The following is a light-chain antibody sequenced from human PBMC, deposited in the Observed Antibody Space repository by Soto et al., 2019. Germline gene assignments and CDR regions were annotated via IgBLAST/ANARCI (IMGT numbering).Light chain of an antibody. V-gene: IGKV3-20*01. CDR1: ESISSSY. Sequence: EIVLTQSPGTLSLSPSERATLSCMASESISSSYLAWYLQKPGQAPRLLIYGASSRASGNPYRFSGSGSGTDFPLTISRLEPEDFAVYYCQQYGSSPPITFGHGTRLAIK. CDR2: GAS. CDR3: QQYGSSPPIT. J-gene: IGKJ5*01.